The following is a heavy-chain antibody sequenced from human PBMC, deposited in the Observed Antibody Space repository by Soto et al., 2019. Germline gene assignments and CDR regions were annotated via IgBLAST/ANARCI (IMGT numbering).Heavy chain of an antibody. V-gene: IGHV3-23*01. D-gene: IGHD3-22*01. CDR2: ISGSGGST. J-gene: IGHJ4*02. Sequence: GGSLRLSCAASGFTFSSYAMSWVRQAPGKGLEWVSAISGSGGSTYYADSVKGRFTISRDNSKNTLYLQMNSLRAEDTAVYYCAKGRGGDSSGYYFDYLGQGTLVTVSS. CDR3: AKGRGGDSSGYYFDY. CDR1: GFTFSSYA.